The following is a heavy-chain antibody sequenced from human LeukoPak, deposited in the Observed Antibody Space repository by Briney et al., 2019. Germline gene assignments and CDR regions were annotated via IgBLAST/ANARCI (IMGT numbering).Heavy chain of an antibody. CDR1: GFTFSNYR. Sequence: GGSLRLSCTASGFTFSNYRMNWVRQAPGKGLEWISYINTSNSTIYYANSVKGRFSISRDNAKSSMYLQRYSLRDEDTAVYYCARDFAMDVWGQGTTVTVSS. J-gene: IGHJ6*02. CDR3: ARDFAMDV. V-gene: IGHV3-48*02. CDR2: INTSNSTI.